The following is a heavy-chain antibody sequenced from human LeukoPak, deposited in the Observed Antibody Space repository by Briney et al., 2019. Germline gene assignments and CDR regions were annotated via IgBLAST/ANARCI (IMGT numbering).Heavy chain of an antibody. J-gene: IGHJ4*02. CDR2: IWWDGGST. CDR1: GFTLDDYA. Sequence: GGSLRLSCGGSGFTLDDYALHWVRQAPGKGLEWVSLIWWDGGSTYYADSVKGRFTISRDNSKNSLYLQMNSLRAEDTALYYCAKDRAAGRKRDASPLDYWGQGTLVTVSS. CDR3: AKDRAAGRKRDASPLDY. V-gene: IGHV3-43D*03. D-gene: IGHD3-10*01.